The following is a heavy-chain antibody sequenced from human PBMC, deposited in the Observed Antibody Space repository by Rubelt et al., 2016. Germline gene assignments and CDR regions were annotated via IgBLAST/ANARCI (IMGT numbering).Heavy chain of an antibody. D-gene: IGHD5-24*01. CDR1: GYTFTSYG. V-gene: IGHV1-2*04. CDR3: ARSVGYKYDY. CDR2: INPNSGDT. J-gene: IGHJ4*02. Sequence: QVQLVQSGAEVKKPGASVKVSCKASGYTFTSYGISWVRQAPGQGLEWMGWINPNSGDTNYAQKFQGWVTMTRDTSISTAYMELSRLRSDDTAVYYCARSVGYKYDYWGQGTLVTVSS.